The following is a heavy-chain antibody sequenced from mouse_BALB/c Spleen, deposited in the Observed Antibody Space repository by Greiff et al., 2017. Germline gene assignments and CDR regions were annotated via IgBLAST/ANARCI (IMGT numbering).Heavy chain of an antibody. CDR2: IDPANGNT. Sequence: EVQRVESGAELVKPGASVKLSCTASGFNIKDTYMHWVKQRPEQGLEWIGRIDPANGNTKYDPKFQGKATITADTSSNTAYLQLSSLTSEDTAVYYCASYGNWDSLTMDYWGQGTSVTVSS. J-gene: IGHJ4*01. CDR3: ASYGNWDSLTMDY. D-gene: IGHD2-1*01. V-gene: IGHV14-3*02. CDR1: GFNIKDTY.